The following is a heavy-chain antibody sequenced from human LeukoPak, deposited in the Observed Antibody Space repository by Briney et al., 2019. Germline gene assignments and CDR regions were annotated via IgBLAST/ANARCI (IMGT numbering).Heavy chain of an antibody. D-gene: IGHD6-19*01. CDR1: GYTFTTYA. J-gene: IGHJ4*02. V-gene: IGHV1-3*01. CDR3: ASPSISRSGWLPFDY. Sequence: GASVKVSCKASGYTFTTYAMHWVRQAPGQRLEWMGWINGDNGNTKYSQKFQGRVTITRDTSASTAYMELSSLRSEDTAVCYCASPSISRSGWLPFDYWGQGTLVTVSS. CDR2: INGDNGNT.